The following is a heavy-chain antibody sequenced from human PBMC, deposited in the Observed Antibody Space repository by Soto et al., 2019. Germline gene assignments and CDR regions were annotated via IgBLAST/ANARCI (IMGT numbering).Heavy chain of an antibody. CDR2: INPNSGDT. V-gene: IGHV1-2*02. J-gene: IGHJ3*01. CDR3: TREGVGIAAAGAGNDAFDL. D-gene: IGHD6-13*01. Sequence: QVQLVQSGAEVKKPGASVTVSCKASGYTLSDYYIQWVRQAPGQGLEWMGWINPNSGDTNYAQKFQGRVTMSRDTSITTDYMELRWLRSEDTAVYYCTREGVGIAAAGAGNDAFDLWGQGTKVTVSS. CDR1: GYTLSDYY.